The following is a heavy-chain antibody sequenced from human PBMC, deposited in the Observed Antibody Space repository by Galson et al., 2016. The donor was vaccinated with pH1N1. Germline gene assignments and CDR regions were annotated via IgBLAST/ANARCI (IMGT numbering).Heavy chain of an antibody. CDR3: VRAVGRAEAH. V-gene: IGHV3-7*01. CDR2: INQDGNKK. Sequence: SLRLSCAASGFTLSSYWMSWVRQAPGKGLEWVANINQDGNKKYYVDSVKGRFINSRDYSKNSLYLQMNSLRAEETAMYYCVRAVGRAEAHWGQGTLVTVSS. CDR1: GFTLSSYW. D-gene: IGHD1-26*01. J-gene: IGHJ4*02.